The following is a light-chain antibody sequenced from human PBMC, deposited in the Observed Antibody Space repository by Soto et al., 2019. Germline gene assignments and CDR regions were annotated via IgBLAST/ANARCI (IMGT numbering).Light chain of an antibody. Sequence: DIQMTQSPSTLSACVGDRVTITCRASQSIRNWLAWYQQKTGKAPKLLIYDASNLESGVPSRFSGSGSGTEFTLTIISLQPDDFATYYCQQYDSYSYTFGQGTKLEIK. CDR3: QQYDSYSYT. CDR2: DAS. CDR1: QSIRNW. V-gene: IGKV1-5*01. J-gene: IGKJ2*01.